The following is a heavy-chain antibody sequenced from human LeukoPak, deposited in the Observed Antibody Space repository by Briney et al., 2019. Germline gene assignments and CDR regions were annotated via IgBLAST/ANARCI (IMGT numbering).Heavy chain of an antibody. J-gene: IGHJ4*01. CDR3: ARDRGAYCGGDCYLGFDY. V-gene: IGHV3-21*01. Sequence: PGGSLRLSCAASGFTFSSYTMNWVRQAPGKGLEWVSSIAGSSGYISYADSVKGRFTISRDNAKKSLYLQMTSLTAEDTAVYYCARDRGAYCGGDCYLGFDYWGRGTLVTISS. CDR2: IAGSSGYI. D-gene: IGHD2-21*02. CDR1: GFTFSSYT.